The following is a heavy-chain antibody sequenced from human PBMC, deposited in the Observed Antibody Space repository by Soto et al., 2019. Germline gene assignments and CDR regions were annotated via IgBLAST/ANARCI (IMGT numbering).Heavy chain of an antibody. CDR3: ARSRYGSGSRSFDY. CDR2: INHSGST. J-gene: IGHJ4*02. CDR1: GGSFSGYY. V-gene: IGHV4-34*01. Sequence: QVQLQQWGAGLLKPSETLSLTCAVYGGSFSGYYWSWIRQPPGKGLEWIGEINHSGSTNYNPSLKSRVTISVDTSKNQFSLKLSSVTAADTAVYYCARSRYGSGSRSFDYWGQGTLVTVSS. D-gene: IGHD3-10*01.